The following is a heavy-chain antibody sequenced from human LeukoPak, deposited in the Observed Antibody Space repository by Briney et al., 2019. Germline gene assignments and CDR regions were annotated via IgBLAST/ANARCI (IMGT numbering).Heavy chain of an antibody. CDR1: GFAFRGYA. CDR3: ARAVVVVVAASLDY. V-gene: IGHV3-30-3*01. J-gene: IGHJ4*02. CDR2: ISYDGSKP. D-gene: IGHD2-15*01. Sequence: GGSLRPSCAASGFAFRGYATDWGAQGPGKGLGWVAVISYDGSKPYYAHSVKGRFSLCRDNSKNTLYLQMTSLRAENTAVYDCARAVVVVVAASLDYWGQGTPVTVSS.